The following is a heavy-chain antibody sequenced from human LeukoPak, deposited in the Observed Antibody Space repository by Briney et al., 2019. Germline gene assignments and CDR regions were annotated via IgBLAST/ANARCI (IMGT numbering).Heavy chain of an antibody. CDR3: ARHGGTFDP. V-gene: IGHV4-59*01. D-gene: IGHD1-1*01. CDR1: VDSLSSYV. J-gene: IGHJ5*02. Sequence: SETLSLTCTVSVDSLSSYVWSWLRQPPGKGLEWIGYAYHSGITNYNPSLKSRVTISVDTSESQFSLRLSSVTAADTAIYYCARHGGTFDPWGQGILVTVSS. CDR2: AYHSGIT.